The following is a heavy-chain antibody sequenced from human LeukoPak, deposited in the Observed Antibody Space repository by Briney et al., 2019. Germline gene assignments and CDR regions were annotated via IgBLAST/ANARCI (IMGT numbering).Heavy chain of an antibody. V-gene: IGHV4-38-2*02. J-gene: IGHJ4*02. CDR2: INHSGST. CDR1: GYSISSGYY. CDR3: ARGEGSFDY. Sequence: SETLSLTCTVSGYSISSGYYWSWIRQPPGKGLEWIGEINHSGSTNYNSSLKSRVTISVDTSKNQFSLKLSSVTAADTAVYYCARGEGSFDYWGQGTLVTVSS. D-gene: IGHD1-26*01.